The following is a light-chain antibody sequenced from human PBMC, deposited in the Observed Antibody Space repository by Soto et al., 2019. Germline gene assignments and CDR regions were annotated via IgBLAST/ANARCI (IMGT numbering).Light chain of an antibody. Sequence: EIVMTQSPATLYVSPGERATLSCRASQSITSNVAWYQQKPGQAPKLLIYGASTRATGIPARFSGSGSGTEFTLTISSLQSEDFAVYYCQQYNNWPPWTFGQGTKVDI. CDR1: QSITSN. V-gene: IGKV3-15*01. CDR2: GAS. J-gene: IGKJ1*01. CDR3: QQYNNWPPWT.